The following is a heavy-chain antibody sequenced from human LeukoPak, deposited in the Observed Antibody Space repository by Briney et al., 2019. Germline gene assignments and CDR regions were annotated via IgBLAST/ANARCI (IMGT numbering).Heavy chain of an antibody. V-gene: IGHV4-59*08. CDR1: GGSISSYY. D-gene: IGHD4-17*01. CDR3: ARYTHDYGDHEFDY. Sequence: KPSETLSLTCSVSGGSISSYYWSWIRQPPGKGLEWIGYIYYSGSTNYNPSLKSRVTISIDTSKNQFSLKLRSVTAADTAVYFCARYTHDYGDHEFDYWGQGTLVTASS. J-gene: IGHJ4*02. CDR2: IYYSGST.